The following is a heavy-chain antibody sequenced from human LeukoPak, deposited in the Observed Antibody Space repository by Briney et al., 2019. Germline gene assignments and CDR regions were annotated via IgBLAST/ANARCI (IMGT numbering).Heavy chain of an antibody. J-gene: IGHJ4*02. Sequence: PPETLSLTGTVSGGSISSGGYYWSWIRQHPGKGLGWIGYIYYSGSTNYNPSLKSRVTISVDTSKNQFSLKLSSVTAADTAVYYCARRVVVTATNFDYWGQGTLVTVSS. D-gene: IGHD2-21*02. CDR1: GGSISSGGYY. CDR3: ARRVVVTATNFDY. V-gene: IGHV4-31*03. CDR2: IYYSGST.